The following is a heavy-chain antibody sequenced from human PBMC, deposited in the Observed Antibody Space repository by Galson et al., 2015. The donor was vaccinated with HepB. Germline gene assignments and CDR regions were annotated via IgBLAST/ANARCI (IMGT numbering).Heavy chain of an antibody. D-gene: IGHD2-21*02. V-gene: IGHV3-33*01. CDR3: AREGSMGHIVVVTAPYAFDI. CDR2: IWYDGSNK. J-gene: IGHJ3*02. CDR1: GFTFSSYG. Sequence: SLRLSCAASGFTFSSYGMHWVRQAPGKGLEWVAVIWYDGSNKYYADSVKGRFTISRDNSKNTLYLQMNSLRAEDTAVYYCAREGSMGHIVVVTAPYAFDIWGHGTMVTVSS.